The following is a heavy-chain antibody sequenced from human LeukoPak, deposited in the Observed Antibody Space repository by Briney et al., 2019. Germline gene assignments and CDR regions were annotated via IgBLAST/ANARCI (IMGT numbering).Heavy chain of an antibody. CDR2: MWVWNDGSNE. J-gene: IGHJ6*02. Sequence: GRSLRLSCTASGFTFSNYGMHWVRQAPGKGLEWVAVMWVWNDGSNEYYADSVKGRFTIARDNSKNTPYLQMVSLRAEDTADYYCARDRFPHDDAHYGMDVWGQGTTVTVSS. V-gene: IGHV3-33*01. CDR3: ARDRFPHDDAHYGMDV. D-gene: IGHD3-16*01. CDR1: GFTFSNYG.